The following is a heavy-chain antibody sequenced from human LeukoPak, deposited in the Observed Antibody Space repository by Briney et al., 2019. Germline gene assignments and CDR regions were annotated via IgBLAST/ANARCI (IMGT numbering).Heavy chain of an antibody. Sequence: SGPTLVKPTQTLTLTCTFSGFSLRTSGVNVGWIRQPPGKALGWLALIYWDGDKRYSPSLKSRLTITKDTSRNQVVLTMTNMDPADTATYCCALRIREYDRGVKAFDYWGQGNLLSVSS. V-gene: IGHV2-5*02. CDR2: IYWDGDK. CDR1: GFSLRTSGVN. CDR3: ALRIREYDRGVKAFDY. D-gene: IGHD3-10*02. J-gene: IGHJ4*02.